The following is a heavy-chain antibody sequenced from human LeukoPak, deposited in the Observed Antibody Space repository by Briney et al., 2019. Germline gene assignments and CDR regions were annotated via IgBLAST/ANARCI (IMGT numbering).Heavy chain of an antibody. V-gene: IGHV3-23*01. CDR3: AKGSRYAVAASYYRFAS. CDR2: ICGSGGSP. Sequence: GGTLRLSCAASGFTFDNYAMGWIRQPPGKGLEWVSAICGSGGSPYYADSVEGRFTISKDNSKYTLYLQMKNLRVEDAARYYCAKGSRYAVAASYYRFASGGQGSLVAVSS. J-gene: IGHJ4*02. CDR1: GFTFDNYA. D-gene: IGHD2-15*01.